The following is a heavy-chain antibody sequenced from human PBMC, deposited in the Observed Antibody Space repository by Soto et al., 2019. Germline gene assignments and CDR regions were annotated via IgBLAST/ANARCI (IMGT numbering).Heavy chain of an antibody. J-gene: IGHJ4*02. D-gene: IGHD4-17*01. CDR1: GYTFTSYG. Sequence: ASVKVSCKASGYTFTSYGISWVRQAPGQGLEWMGWISAYNGNTNYAQKLQGRVTMTTDTSTSTVYMELSSLRSEDTAVYYCARAVLVTTEAFVYWGQGTLVTVSS. CDR3: ARAVLVTTEAFVY. V-gene: IGHV1-18*01. CDR2: ISAYNGNT.